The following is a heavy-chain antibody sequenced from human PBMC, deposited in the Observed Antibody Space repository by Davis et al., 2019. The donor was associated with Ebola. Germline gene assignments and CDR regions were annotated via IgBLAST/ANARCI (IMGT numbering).Heavy chain of an antibody. Sequence: AASVKVSCKASGYTFTSYYMHWVRQAPGQGLEWMGWISAYNGNTNYAQKLQGRVTMTTDTSTSTAYMELRSLRSDDTAVYYCARGKGVVVAAGNWFDPWGQGTLVTVSS. CDR3: ARGKGVVVAAGNWFDP. D-gene: IGHD2-15*01. CDR2: ISAYNGNT. CDR1: GYTFTSYY. J-gene: IGHJ5*02. V-gene: IGHV1-18*04.